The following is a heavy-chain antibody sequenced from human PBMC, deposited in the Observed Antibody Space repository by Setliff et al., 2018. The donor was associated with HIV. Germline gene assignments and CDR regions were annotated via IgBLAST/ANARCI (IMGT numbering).Heavy chain of an antibody. D-gene: IGHD1-26*01. J-gene: IGHJ4*02. Sequence: PSETLSLTCAVSGGSFSGYHWNWIRQFPGKGLEWIGEINHTGNTQYNPSLKSRVTMSEETSKNKFSLKLKSVTAADTAIYFCARGKGGLVGPAEFDYWGPGTLVTVSS. CDR1: GGSFSGYH. V-gene: IGHV4-34*01. CDR2: INHTGNT. CDR3: ARGKGGLVGPAEFDY.